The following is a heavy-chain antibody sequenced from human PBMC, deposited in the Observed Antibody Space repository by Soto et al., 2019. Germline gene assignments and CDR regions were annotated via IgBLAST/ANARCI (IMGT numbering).Heavy chain of an antibody. V-gene: IGHV4-39*01. CDR3: ATRLTTGRFDP. D-gene: IGHD3-9*01. CDR2: IYYSGST. J-gene: IGHJ5*02. Sequence: SETLSLTCTVSGGSISSSSYYWGWIRQPPGKGLEWIGSIYYSGSTYYNPSLKSRVTISVDTSKNQFSLKLSSVTAADTAAYYCATRLTTGRFDPWGQGTLVSVSS. CDR1: GGSISSSSYY.